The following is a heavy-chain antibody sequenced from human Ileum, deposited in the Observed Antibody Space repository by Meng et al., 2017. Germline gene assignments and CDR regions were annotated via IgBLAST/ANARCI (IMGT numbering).Heavy chain of an antibody. J-gene: IGHJ4*01. CDR2: ISHRGNI. CDR3: AREIYDSSGYYVDY. CDR1: GGSFSGYY. Sequence: QGQLQPWGAGLLRPSETLSLTCAVYGGSFSGYYWSWIRQPPGKGLEWIGEISHRGNINYNPSLKSRVIILLDTSKSQFSLRLTSVTAADTAVYYCAREIYDSSGYYVDYWGQGTLVTVSS. D-gene: IGHD3-22*01. V-gene: IGHV4-34*01.